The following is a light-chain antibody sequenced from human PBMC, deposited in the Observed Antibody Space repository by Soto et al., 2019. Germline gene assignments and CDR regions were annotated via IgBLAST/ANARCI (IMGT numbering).Light chain of an antibody. Sequence: SYELTQPPSVSVAPGKTARITCGGNNIGSKSVHWYQQKPGQAPVLVIYYDSDRPSGIPERFSGSNSGNTATLTISRVEAGDEDDYYCQVWDSSSYVFGTGTKVTVL. V-gene: IGLV3-21*04. CDR3: QVWDSSSYV. CDR2: YDS. J-gene: IGLJ1*01. CDR1: NIGSKS.